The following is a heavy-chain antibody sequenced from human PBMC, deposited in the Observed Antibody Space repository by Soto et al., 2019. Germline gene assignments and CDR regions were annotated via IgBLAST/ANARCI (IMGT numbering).Heavy chain of an antibody. V-gene: IGHV4-61*01. CDR2: IYYSGST. J-gene: IGHJ4*02. D-gene: IGHD4-4*01. Sequence: SETLSLTCTVSGSSVSSGSYYWSWIRQPPGKGLEWIGYIYYSGSTNYNPSLKSRVTISVDTSKNQFSLKLSSVTAADTAVYYCARPSNNYVAHWGQGTLVTVSS. CDR1: GSSVSSGSYY. CDR3: ARPSNNYVAH.